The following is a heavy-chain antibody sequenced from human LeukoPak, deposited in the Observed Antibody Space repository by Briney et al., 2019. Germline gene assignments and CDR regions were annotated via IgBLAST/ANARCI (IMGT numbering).Heavy chain of an antibody. CDR3: AGGRHSSSGTRFDP. Sequence: SETLSLTCAVYGGSFSGYYWSWIRQPPGKGLEWIGEINHSGSTNYNPSLKSRVTISVDTSKNQFSLKLSSVTAADTAVYYCAGGRHSSSGTRFDPWGQGTLVTVSS. D-gene: IGHD6-6*01. CDR1: GGSFSGYY. CDR2: INHSGST. V-gene: IGHV4-34*01. J-gene: IGHJ5*02.